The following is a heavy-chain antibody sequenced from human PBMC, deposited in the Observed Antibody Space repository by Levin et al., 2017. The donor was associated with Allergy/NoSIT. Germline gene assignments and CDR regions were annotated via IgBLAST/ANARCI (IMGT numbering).Heavy chain of an antibody. D-gene: IGHD5-12*01. CDR3: ARVLRFYYYYYMDV. Sequence: GGSLRLSCAASGFTFSSYGMHWVRQAPGKELEWVAVIWDDGYKKYYADSVKGRFTISRDNSKNTLYLQMNSLRAEDTAVYYCARVLRFYYYYYMDVWGKGTTVTVSS. V-gene: IGHV3-33*01. CDR2: IWDDGYKK. J-gene: IGHJ6*03. CDR1: GFTFSSYG.